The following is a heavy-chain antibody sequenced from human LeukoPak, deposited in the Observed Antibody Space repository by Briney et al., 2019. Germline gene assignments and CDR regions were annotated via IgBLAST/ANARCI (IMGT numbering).Heavy chain of an antibody. CDR3: ARVIGRTGSY. J-gene: IGHJ4*02. Sequence: SETLSLTCTVSGGSISSSSYYWGWIRQPPGKGLEWIGSIYYSGSTYYNPSLKSRVTISVDTSKNQFSLKLSSVTAADTAVYYCARVIGRTGSYWGQGTLVTVSS. CDR1: GGSISSSSYY. D-gene: IGHD3/OR15-3a*01. CDR2: IYYSGST. V-gene: IGHV4-39*01.